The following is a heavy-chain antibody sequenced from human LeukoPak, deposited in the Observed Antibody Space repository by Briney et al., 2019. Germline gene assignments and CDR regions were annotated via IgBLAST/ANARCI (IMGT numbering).Heavy chain of an antibody. J-gene: IGHJ4*02. D-gene: IGHD2-2*01. Sequence: PGGSLRLSRAASGFTFSSYETNWVRQAPGKGLEWVSYISSSGSTIYYADSVKGRFTISRDNAKNSLYLQMNSLRAEDTAVYYCARDNLRCSSTSCYEAVDYWGQGTLVTVSS. V-gene: IGHV3-48*03. CDR1: GFTFSSYE. CDR2: ISSSGSTI. CDR3: ARDNLRCSSTSCYEAVDY.